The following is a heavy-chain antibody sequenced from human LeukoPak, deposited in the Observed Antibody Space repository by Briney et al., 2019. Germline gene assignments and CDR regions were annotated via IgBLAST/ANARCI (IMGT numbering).Heavy chain of an antibody. D-gene: IGHD3-22*01. CDR2: ISGSGSTI. V-gene: IGHV3-48*04. CDR1: GFTFSGYS. CDR3: TRDESDGSSYSEPDY. J-gene: IGHJ4*02. Sequence: GGSLRLSCAGSGFTFSGYSMNWVRQAPGKGLEWVSFISGSGSTIYYADSVKGRFTISRDNAKNSLYLQMNSVRADDTAVYYCTRDESDGSSYSEPDYWGQGTLVTVSS.